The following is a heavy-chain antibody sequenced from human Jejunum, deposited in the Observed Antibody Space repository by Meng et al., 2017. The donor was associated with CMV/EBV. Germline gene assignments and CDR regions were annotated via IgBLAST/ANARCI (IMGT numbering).Heavy chain of an antibody. J-gene: IGHJ3*02. CDR2: ISAYNGNT. Sequence: SGYTFTNSRITWVRQAPGQGLEWMGWISAYNGNTNYAQKLQGRVTMTTDTSTSTAYMELRSLRSDDTAVYYCASGVGYGRDAFDIWGQGTRVTVSS. V-gene: IGHV1-18*01. CDR3: ASGVGYGRDAFDI. CDR1: GYTFTNSR. D-gene: IGHD2-15*01.